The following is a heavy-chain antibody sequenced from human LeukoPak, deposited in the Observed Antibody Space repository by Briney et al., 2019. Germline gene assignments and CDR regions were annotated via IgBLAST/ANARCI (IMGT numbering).Heavy chain of an antibody. J-gene: IGHJ4*02. CDR1: GSTFSSYA. Sequence: SVTVSCKASGSTFSSYAINWVRQAPGQGLEWMGGIIPIFGTANYAQKFQGRVTITADESTSTAYMELSSLRSEDTAVYYCARGGGSGSSLYYYFNYWGQGTLVTVSS. V-gene: IGHV1-69*13. CDR3: ARGGGSGSSLYYYFNY. D-gene: IGHD3-10*01. CDR2: IIPIFGTA.